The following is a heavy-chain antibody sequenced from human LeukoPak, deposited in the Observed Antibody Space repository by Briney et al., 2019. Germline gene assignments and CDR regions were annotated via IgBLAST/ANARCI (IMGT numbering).Heavy chain of an antibody. Sequence: GGSLRLSCAASGFTFSSYWMNWARQAPGKSLEWVSGIGGSGSRTYYADSVKGRFTISRDNSKNTLYLQMNSLRAEDTAIYYCAKKYGVTVYGSGLNYFDYWGQGTLVTVSS. V-gene: IGHV3-23*01. CDR1: GFTFSSYW. CDR3: AKKYGVTVYGSGLNYFDY. CDR2: IGGSGSRT. D-gene: IGHD6-19*01. J-gene: IGHJ4*02.